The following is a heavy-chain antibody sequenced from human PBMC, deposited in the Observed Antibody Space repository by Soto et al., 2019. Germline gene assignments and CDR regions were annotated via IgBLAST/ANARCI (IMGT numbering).Heavy chain of an antibody. V-gene: IGHV4-39*01. CDR1: GGSISSSSYY. D-gene: IGHD3-10*01. CDR2: IYYSGST. J-gene: IGHJ5*02. CDR3: ARTYYYGSGSYYTFDP. Sequence: SETLSLTCTVSGGSISSSSYYWGWIRQPPEKGLEWIGSIYYSGSTYYNPSLKSRVTISVDTSKNQFSLKLSSVTAADTAVYYCARTYYYGSGSYYTFDPWGPGTLVTVSS.